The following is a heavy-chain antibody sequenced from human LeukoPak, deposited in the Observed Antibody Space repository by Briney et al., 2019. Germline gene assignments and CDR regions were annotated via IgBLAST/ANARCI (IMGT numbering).Heavy chain of an antibody. D-gene: IGHD3-3*01. V-gene: IGHV4-59*08. Sequence: SETLSLTCTVSGGSISSYYWSWIRQPPGKGLEWIGYIHYSGSTNYNPSLKSRVTISVDTSKNQFSLKLSSVTAADTAVYYCARAWSQYYYYGMDVWGQGTTVTVSS. J-gene: IGHJ6*02. CDR2: IHYSGST. CDR3: ARAWSQYYYYGMDV. CDR1: GGSISSYY.